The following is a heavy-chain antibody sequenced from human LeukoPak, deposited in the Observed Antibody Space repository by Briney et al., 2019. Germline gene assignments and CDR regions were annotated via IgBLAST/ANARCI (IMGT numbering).Heavy chain of an antibody. D-gene: IGHD6-19*01. CDR3: ARQIAVAGEAGFDY. Sequence: SETLSLTCTVSGGSISSYYWTWIRQPAGKGLEWIGRVYTTGSTNYNPSLNSRVTMSVDTSKNQFSLKLSSVTAADTAVYYCARQIAVAGEAGFDYWGQGTLVTVSS. V-gene: IGHV4-4*07. CDR1: GGSISSYY. CDR2: VYTTGST. J-gene: IGHJ4*02.